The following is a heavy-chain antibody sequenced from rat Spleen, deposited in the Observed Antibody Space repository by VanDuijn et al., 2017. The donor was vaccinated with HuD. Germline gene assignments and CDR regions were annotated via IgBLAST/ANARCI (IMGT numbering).Heavy chain of an antibody. V-gene: IGHV2S8*01. J-gene: IGHJ2*01. CDR3: VRGSAYFDY. D-gene: IGHD3-2*01. CDR2: MWSGGST. CDR1: GFSLTTYG. Sequence: QVQLKESGPGLVQPSRTLSLTCTVSGFSLTTYGVSWVRQPPGGGLEWIAVMWSGGSTAYNSALKSRLSISRDTSKSQVFLKMNSLQTEDTAMYFCVRGSAYFDYWGQGVMVTVSS.